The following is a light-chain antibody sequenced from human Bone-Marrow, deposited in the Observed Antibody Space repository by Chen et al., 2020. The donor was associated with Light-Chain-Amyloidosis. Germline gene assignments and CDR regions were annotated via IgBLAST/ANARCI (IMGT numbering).Light chain of an antibody. CDR2: EDD. CDR3: QSYQGSSQGV. V-gene: IGLV6-57*01. J-gene: IGLJ3*02. Sequence: NFMLTQPHSVSESPGKTVIISCTRSSGSIATNYVQWYQQRQGSSPTTVIYEDDQRPPGVPARFSGSIDRSSNSASLTISGLKTEDEADYYCQSYQGSSQGVFGGGTKLTVL. CDR1: SGSIATNY.